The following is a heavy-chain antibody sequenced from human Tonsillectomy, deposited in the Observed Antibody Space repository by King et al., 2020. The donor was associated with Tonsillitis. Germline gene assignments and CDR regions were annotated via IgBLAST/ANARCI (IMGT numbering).Heavy chain of an antibody. CDR3: AREATMEAAGAFDI. V-gene: IGHV1-69*04. D-gene: IGHD5-12*01. J-gene: IGHJ3*02. Sequence: LVQSGAEVKKPGSSAKVSCKASGGTFSSYFLSWVRQAPGQGLEWMGRIIPILGIANYAQKFQGRVTITADTSTTTAYMELSSLRFEDTAVYYCAREATMEAAGAFDIWGQGTMVTASS. CDR1: GGTFSSYF. CDR2: IIPILGIA.